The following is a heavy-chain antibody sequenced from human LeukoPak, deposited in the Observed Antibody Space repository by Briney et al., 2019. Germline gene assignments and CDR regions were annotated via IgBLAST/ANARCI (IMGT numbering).Heavy chain of an antibody. CDR1: GNSINSLDL. J-gene: IGHJ4*02. V-gene: IGHV4-4*02. Sequence: SGTLSLTCTVSGNSINSLDLWSWVRQPPGKGLEWIGEMYLSGTTHSNPSVKSRVTISIDKSKNQFFLNLSSVTAADTAVYYCAGLVGRYSSGLYYYYFDYWGQGILVTVSS. D-gene: IGHD3-22*01. CDR3: AGLVGRYSSGLYYYYFDY. CDR2: MYLSGTT.